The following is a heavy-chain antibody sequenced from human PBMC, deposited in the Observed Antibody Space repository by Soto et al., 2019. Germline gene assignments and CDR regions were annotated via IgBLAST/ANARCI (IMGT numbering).Heavy chain of an antibody. V-gene: IGHV4-39*01. J-gene: IGHJ5*02. CDR2: IYDSGST. D-gene: IGHD3-10*01. CDR3: ARHRAYGSGNYGFDP. CDR1: GGSITSSSHY. Sequence: QLQLQESGPGLVKPSETLSLTCTVSGGSITSSSHYWGWIRQPPGKGLEWIGSIYDSGSTYYNPSLESRVTIFVDTSKNQFSLKLTSVTAADTAVYYCARHRAYGSGNYGFDPWGQGTLVTVSS.